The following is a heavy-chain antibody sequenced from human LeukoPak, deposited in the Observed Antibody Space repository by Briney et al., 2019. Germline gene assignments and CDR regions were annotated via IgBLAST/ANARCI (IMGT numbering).Heavy chain of an antibody. CDR3: ARDLVQWGFGELFNYCMDV. CDR1: GYTFTSYG. CDR2: ISAYNGNT. Sequence: ASVKVSCKASGYTFTSYGISWVRQAPGQGLEWMGWISAYNGNTNYAQKLQGRVTMTTDTSTSTAYMELRSLRSDDTAVYYCARDLVQWGFGELFNYCMDVWGKGTTVTVSS. J-gene: IGHJ6*03. D-gene: IGHD3-10*01. V-gene: IGHV1-18*01.